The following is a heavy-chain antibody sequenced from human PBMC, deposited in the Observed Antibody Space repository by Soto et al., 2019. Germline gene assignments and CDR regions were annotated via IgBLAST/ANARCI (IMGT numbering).Heavy chain of an antibody. CDR3: ARDNSFGGYYIKRYYYSYGMDV. CDR2: IKQDGSEK. V-gene: IGHV3-7*01. J-gene: IGHJ6*02. D-gene: IGHD3-3*01. Sequence: EVQLVESGVGLVQPGGSLRLSCAASGFTFSSYWMSWVRQAPGKGLEWVANIKQDGSEKYYVDSVKGRFTISRDNAKNSLYLKTNSLRAEDTAVYYFARDNSFGGYYIKRYYYSYGMDVWGPGTTVPVSS. CDR1: GFTFSSYW.